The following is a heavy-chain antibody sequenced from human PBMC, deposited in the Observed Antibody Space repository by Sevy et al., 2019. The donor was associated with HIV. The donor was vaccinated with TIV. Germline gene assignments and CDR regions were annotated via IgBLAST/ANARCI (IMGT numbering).Heavy chain of an antibody. CDR3: ARRGGDFWSGYYTGMGYYYYMDV. D-gene: IGHD3-3*01. J-gene: IGHJ6*03. V-gene: IGHV5-51*01. CDR1: GYSFTSYW. Sequence: GESLKISCKGSGYSFTSYWIGWVRQMPGKGLEWMGIIYPGDSDPRYSPSFQGQVTISADKSISTAYLQWSSLKASDTAMYYWARRGGDFWSGYYTGMGYYYYMDVWGKGTTVTVSS. CDR2: IYPGDSDP.